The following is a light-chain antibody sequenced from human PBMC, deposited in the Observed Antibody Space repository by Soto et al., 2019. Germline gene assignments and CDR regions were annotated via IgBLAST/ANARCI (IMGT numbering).Light chain of an antibody. J-gene: IGKJ4*01. Sequence: EIVMTQSPATLSVSPGERATLSCRASQSVSSNLAWYQQKPGQAPRLLIYGASTRATGIPARFSGSGSGTEFTLTISRLQSEDFAVYYCQQYNNWPLPFGGGTKVELK. V-gene: IGKV3-15*01. CDR1: QSVSSN. CDR3: QQYNNWPLP. CDR2: GAS.